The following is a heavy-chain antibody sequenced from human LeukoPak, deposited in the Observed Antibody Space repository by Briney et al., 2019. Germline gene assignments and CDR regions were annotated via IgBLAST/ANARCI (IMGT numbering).Heavy chain of an antibody. CDR1: GFTFDDYA. CDR3: AKDTDGSYSGFDY. J-gene: IGHJ4*02. CDR2: ISWDGGST. V-gene: IGHV3-43D*03. Sequence: GGSLRLSCAASGFTFDDYAMHWVRQAPGKGLEWVSLISWDGGSTYYADSVKGRFTISRDNSKNSLYLQMNSLRAEDTALYYCAKDTDGSYSGFDYWGQGTLVTVSS. D-gene: IGHD1-26*01.